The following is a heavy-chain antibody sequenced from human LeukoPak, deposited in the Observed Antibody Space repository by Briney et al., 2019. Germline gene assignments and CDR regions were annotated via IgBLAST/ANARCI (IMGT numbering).Heavy chain of an antibody. CDR1: GFTFSEYY. D-gene: IGHD3-22*01. J-gene: IGHJ4*02. V-gene: IGHV3-11*06. Sequence: GSLRLSCAASGFTFSEYYMSWIRQAPGKGLEWGSYIRSSSSYTNYADSVKGRFTISRDNAKNSLYLQMNSLRAEDTAVYYCARGYYDNSGYYFPFDFWGQGTLVTVSS. CDR3: ARGYYDNSGYYFPFDF. CDR2: IRSSSSYT.